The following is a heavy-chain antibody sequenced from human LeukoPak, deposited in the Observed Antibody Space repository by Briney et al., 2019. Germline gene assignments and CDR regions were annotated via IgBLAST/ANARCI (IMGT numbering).Heavy chain of an antibody. CDR1: GFTFSYYW. D-gene: IGHD2-15*01. CDR3: LGYCSGGNCYSGGY. CDR2: INHDGSST. V-gene: IGHV3-74*01. J-gene: IGHJ4*02. Sequence: GGSLRLSCAASGFTFSYYWMHWVRQAPGKGLVWVSRINHDGSSTTYADSVKGRFTISRDNAKNTLYLQMNSLRAEDTAVYYCLGYCSGGNCYSGGYWGQGTLVTVSS.